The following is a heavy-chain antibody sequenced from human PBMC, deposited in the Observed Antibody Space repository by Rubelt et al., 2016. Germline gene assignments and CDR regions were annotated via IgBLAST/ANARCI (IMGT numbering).Heavy chain of an antibody. D-gene: IGHD4-23*01. J-gene: IGHJ3*02. CDR3: ARRTTTVIKGAFDI. Sequence: QVQLQESGPGLVKPSETLSLTCTVSGGSISNYYCSWIRQPPGKGLEWIGYISDSGSTNYNPSLKSRATILLNKSKNTGSLKWCSWTAAETAVYYWARRTTTVIKGAFDIWGQGIMVTVSS. CDR2: ISDSGST. CDR1: GGSISNYY. V-gene: IGHV4-59*01.